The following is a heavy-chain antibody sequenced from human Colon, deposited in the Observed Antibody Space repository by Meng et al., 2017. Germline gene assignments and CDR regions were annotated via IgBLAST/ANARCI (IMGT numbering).Heavy chain of an antibody. Sequence: GSSLMFSCEASGFTFSSYWMHWVRQVPGKGLVWVSRVNPDGSSTNYADSVKGRFTISRDNVKNTLSLQMNSLRAEDTAGYHCMRIAGPGAEDHWGQGTLVTVSS. D-gene: IGHD6-13*01. J-gene: IGHJ4*02. CDR1: GFTFSSYW. CDR3: MRIAGPGAEDH. V-gene: IGHV3-74*01. CDR2: VNPDGSST.